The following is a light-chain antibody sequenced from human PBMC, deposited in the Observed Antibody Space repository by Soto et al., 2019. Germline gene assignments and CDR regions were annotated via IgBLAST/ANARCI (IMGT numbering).Light chain of an antibody. V-gene: IGLV3-21*04. J-gene: IGLJ2*01. CDR1: NIGSKS. CDR2: YDS. CDR3: KVWDSSSDHVV. Sequence: SYELTQPPSVSVAPGKTARITCGGDNIGSKSVHWYQQKPGQAPVLVIYYDSDRPSGIPERFTASNAGNTATLTISRVEDRNVADYYCKVWDSSSDHVVFGGATKRTVL.